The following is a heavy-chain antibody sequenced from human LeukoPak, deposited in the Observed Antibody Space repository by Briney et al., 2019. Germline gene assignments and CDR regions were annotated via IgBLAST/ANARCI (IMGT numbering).Heavy chain of an antibody. Sequence: SETLSLTCTVSGYSIRTNYYWGWIRQSPGKGLGWIGSISHSGTPYYNPSLRSRVTISADTSNNQFSLNLSSVTAADTAVYYCARAGDIAMAYPSYFDYWGQGTLVTVSS. D-gene: IGHD5-24*01. CDR1: GYSIRTNYY. CDR3: ARAGDIAMAYPSYFDY. CDR2: ISHSGTP. J-gene: IGHJ4*02. V-gene: IGHV4-38-2*02.